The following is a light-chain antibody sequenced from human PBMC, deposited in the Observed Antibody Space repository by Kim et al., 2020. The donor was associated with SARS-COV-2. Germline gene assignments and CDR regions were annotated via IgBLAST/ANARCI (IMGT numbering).Light chain of an antibody. J-gene: IGLJ2*01. CDR2: QDN. V-gene: IGLV3-1*01. CDR3: QAWDNSTVI. Sequence: SYELTQSPSVSVSPGQTATITCSGNQLGRKYVCWYQQKPGQSPVLVIFQDNKRPSRIPGRFSGSNSGSTATLTISGTQAMDEADYYCQAWDNSTVIFGGGTQLTVL. CDR1: QLGRKY.